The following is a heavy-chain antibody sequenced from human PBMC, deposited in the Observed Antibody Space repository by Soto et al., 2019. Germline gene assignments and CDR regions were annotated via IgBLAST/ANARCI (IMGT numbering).Heavy chain of an antibody. CDR3: ARGFTVDDAFDI. CDR1: GFTFSTYA. Sequence: GGSLRLSCAASGFTFSTYAISWVRQAPGKGLEWVSAISAGGGSTYYADSVKGRFTISRDTPKNTLHLQMNRLRGEDTAVYYCARGFTVDDAFDIWGQGTMVTVSS. CDR2: ISAGGGST. V-gene: IGHV3-23*01. D-gene: IGHD4-17*01. J-gene: IGHJ3*02.